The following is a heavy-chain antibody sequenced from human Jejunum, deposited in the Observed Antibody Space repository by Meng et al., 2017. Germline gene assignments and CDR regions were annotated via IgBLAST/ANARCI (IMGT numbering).Heavy chain of an antibody. D-gene: IGHD6-13*01. Sequence: QAQLQESGPGLVRPSETLSPTCTVSGGSVSSGNYYWSWIRQPPGKGLEWIGYIYYSGSTNYNPSLKSRVTISVDTSKNQFSLKLSSVTAADTAVYYCARGGFFEAAAANLIDSWGQGTLVTVSS. J-gene: IGHJ4*02. CDR3: ARGGFFEAAAANLIDS. V-gene: IGHV4-61*01. CDR2: IYYSGST. CDR1: GGSVSSGNYY.